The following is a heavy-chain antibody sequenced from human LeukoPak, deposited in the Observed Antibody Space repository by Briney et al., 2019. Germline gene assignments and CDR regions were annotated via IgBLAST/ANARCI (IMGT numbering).Heavy chain of an antibody. Sequence: SETLSLTCTVSGGSISSYYWSWIRQPPGKGLEWIGYIYYSGSTNYNPSLKSRVTISVDTSKNQFSLKLSSVTAADTAVYYCARGGYYDILTGYTWGQGTLVTVSS. CDR3: ARGGYYDILTGYT. CDR1: GGSISSYY. V-gene: IGHV4-59*08. D-gene: IGHD3-9*01. CDR2: IYYSGST. J-gene: IGHJ4*02.